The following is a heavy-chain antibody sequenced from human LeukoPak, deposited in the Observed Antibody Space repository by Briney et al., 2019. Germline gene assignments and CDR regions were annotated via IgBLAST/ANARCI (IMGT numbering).Heavy chain of an antibody. J-gene: IGHJ4*02. V-gene: IGHV4-34*01. CDR2: INHSGST. D-gene: IGHD3-10*01. CDR3: ARADGSGLFDY. Sequence: SETLSLTCTVSGGSISSYYWSWIRQPPGKGLEWIGEINHSGSTNYNPSLKSRVTISVDTSKNQFSLKLSSVTAADTAVYYCARADGSGLFDYWGQGTLVTVSS. CDR1: GGSISSYY.